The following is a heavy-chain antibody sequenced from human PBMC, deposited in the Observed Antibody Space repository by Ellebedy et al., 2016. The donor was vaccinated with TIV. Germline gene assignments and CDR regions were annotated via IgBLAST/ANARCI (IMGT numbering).Heavy chain of an antibody. V-gene: IGHV3-7*04. J-gene: IGHJ4*02. CDR1: GFNFGRNY. CDR2: IKPDGSEI. CDR3: AKDYS. Sequence: GGSLRLSXAASGFNFGRNYMSWVRQAPGKGLEWVAKIKPDGSEIFHVDSVKGRFTISRDNAKNSVYLQMDSLRAEDTAVYYCAKDYSWGQGTLVTVSS.